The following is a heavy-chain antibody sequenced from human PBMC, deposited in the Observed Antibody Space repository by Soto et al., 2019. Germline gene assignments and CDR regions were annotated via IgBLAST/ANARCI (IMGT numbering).Heavy chain of an antibody. J-gene: IGHJ6*02. CDR1: GFTVSSNY. CDR2: IYSGGST. D-gene: IGHD6-6*01. V-gene: IGHV3-53*01. CDR3: ASHSSSHYYYGMDV. Sequence: GGSLRLSCAASGFTVSSNYMSWVRQAPGKGLEWVSVIYSGGSTYYADSVKGRFTISRDNSKNTLYLQMNSLRAEDTAVYYCASHSSSHYYYGMDVWGQGTTVTVSS.